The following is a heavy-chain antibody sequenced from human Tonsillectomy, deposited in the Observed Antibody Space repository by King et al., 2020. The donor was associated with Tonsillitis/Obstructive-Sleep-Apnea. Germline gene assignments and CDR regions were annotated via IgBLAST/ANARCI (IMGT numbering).Heavy chain of an antibody. CDR1: RYSFTTYW. Sequence: VQLVESGAEVKKPGESLKISCTGSRYSFTTYWIGWVRQMPGKGLEWRGIIYPGDSDTRYSPSFQGQVTISADKSISTAYLQWSSLKASDTAMYYCARLALTAAGPFDYWGQGTLVTVSS. V-gene: IGHV5-51*03. CDR3: ARLALTAAGPFDY. CDR2: IYPGDSDT. D-gene: IGHD6-13*01. J-gene: IGHJ4*02.